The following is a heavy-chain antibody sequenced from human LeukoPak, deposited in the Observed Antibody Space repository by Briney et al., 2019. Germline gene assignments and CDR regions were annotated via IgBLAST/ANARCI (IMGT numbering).Heavy chain of an antibody. Sequence: GGSLRLSCAASGFTFRSSWMSWVRQAPGKGLEWVANIKEDGSERHYVDSVKGRFTISRDNAKNSLYLQMSSLRVEDTAVYYCGVDSSPLYWGQGTLVTVSS. CDR2: IKEDGSER. J-gene: IGHJ4*02. CDR1: GFTFRSSW. V-gene: IGHV3-7*01. CDR3: GVDSSPLY. D-gene: IGHD3-22*01.